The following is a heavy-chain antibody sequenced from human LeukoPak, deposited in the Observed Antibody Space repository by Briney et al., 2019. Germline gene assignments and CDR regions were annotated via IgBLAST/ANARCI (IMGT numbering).Heavy chain of an antibody. D-gene: IGHD3-3*01. CDR3: ARDLYEDDFWSGRDAFDI. Sequence: SETLSLTCTVSGGSISSGDYYWSWIRQPPGKGLEWIGYIYYSGSTYYNPPLKSRVTMSVDTSKNQFSLKLSSVTAADTAVYYCARDLYEDDFWSGRDAFDIWGQGTMVTVSS. CDR2: IYYSGST. J-gene: IGHJ3*02. CDR1: GGSISSGDYY. V-gene: IGHV4-30-4*01.